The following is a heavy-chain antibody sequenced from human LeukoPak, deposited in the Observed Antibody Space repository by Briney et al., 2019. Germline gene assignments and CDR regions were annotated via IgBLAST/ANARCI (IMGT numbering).Heavy chain of an antibody. D-gene: IGHD3-22*01. Sequence: SETLSLTCAVCGGSFSGYYWSWIRQPPGKGLEWIGEINHSGSTNYNPSLKSRVTISVDTSKNQFSLKLSSVTAADTAVYYCARVEGVYDSSGGWFDPWGQGTLVTVSS. CDR3: ARVEGVYDSSGGWFDP. J-gene: IGHJ5*02. V-gene: IGHV4-34*01. CDR1: GGSFSGYY. CDR2: INHSGST.